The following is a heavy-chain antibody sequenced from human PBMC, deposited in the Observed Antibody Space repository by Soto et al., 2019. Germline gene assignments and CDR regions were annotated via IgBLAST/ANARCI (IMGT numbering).Heavy chain of an antibody. CDR2: IYSGGST. V-gene: IGHV3-66*01. J-gene: IGHJ4*02. CDR1: GFTVSSNY. Sequence: GGSLRLSCAASGFTVSSNYMSWVRQAPGKGLEWVSVIYSGGSTYYADSVKGRFTISRDNSKNTLYLQMNSLRAEDTAVYYCARIVVVAASIDYWGQGILVTVFS. CDR3: ARIVVVAASIDY. D-gene: IGHD2-15*01.